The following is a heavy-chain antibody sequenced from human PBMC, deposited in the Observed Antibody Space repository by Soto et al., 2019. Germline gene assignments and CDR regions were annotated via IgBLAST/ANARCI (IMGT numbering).Heavy chain of an antibody. V-gene: IGHV4-39*01. D-gene: IGHD5-18*01. CDR3: ARSAIATHWFFDL. CDR1: GGPISSSSYY. Sequence: QLQLQESGPGLVRPSETLSLTCTVSGGPISSSSYYWGWIRQAPGKGLVWLATIYYTCYTYHNPSLKTHVTISVDTSKDQYSLKLTSVTAADTALYYCARSAIATHWFFDLWGRGTLVTVSS. J-gene: IGHJ2*01. CDR2: IYYTCYT.